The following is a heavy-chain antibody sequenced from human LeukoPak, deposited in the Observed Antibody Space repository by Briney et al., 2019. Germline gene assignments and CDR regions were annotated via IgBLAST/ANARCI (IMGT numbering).Heavy chain of an antibody. D-gene: IGHD3-22*01. CDR2: INSDGSRT. CDR1: GFTFSSYW. V-gene: IGHV3-74*01. Sequence: SGGSLRLSCAASGFTFSSYWMHWVRQAPGKGLVWVSRINSDGSRTSYADSVKGRFTISRDNAKNTLYLQMNSLRAEDTAVYYCAKGEDSSGYYLFDYWGQGTLVTVSS. CDR3: AKGEDSSGYYLFDY. J-gene: IGHJ4*02.